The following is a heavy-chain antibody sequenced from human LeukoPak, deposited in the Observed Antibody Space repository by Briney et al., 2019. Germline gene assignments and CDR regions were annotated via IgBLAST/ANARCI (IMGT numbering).Heavy chain of an antibody. V-gene: IGHV6-1*01. Sequence: SQTLSLTCAISGDSVSNNGASWNWIRQSPSRGLEWLGRTSYRTRWYFDYAVSVRSRATINPDTSKNQFSLQLDSVTPEDTAVYYCARGGAGWYVSVFDPWGQGTLVTVSS. CDR3: ARGGAGWYVSVFDP. J-gene: IGHJ5*02. D-gene: IGHD6-19*01. CDR2: TSYRTRWYF. CDR1: GDSVSNNGAS.